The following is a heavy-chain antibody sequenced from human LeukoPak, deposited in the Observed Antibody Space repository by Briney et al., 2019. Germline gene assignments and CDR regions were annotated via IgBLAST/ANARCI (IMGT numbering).Heavy chain of an antibody. Sequence: ASVKVSCKASGGTFSSYAISWERQAPGQRLEWMGWTNAGNGNTKYSQKFQGRVTITRDTSASTAYMELSSLRSEDTAVYYCARDIALYGSGRCDIDYWGQGTLVTVSS. CDR3: ARDIALYGSGRCDIDY. J-gene: IGHJ4*02. V-gene: IGHV1-3*01. D-gene: IGHD3-10*01. CDR2: TNAGNGNT. CDR1: GGTFSSYA.